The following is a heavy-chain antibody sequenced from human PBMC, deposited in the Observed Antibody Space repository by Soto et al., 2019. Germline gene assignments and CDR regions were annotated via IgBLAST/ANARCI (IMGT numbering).Heavy chain of an antibody. J-gene: IGHJ4*02. V-gene: IGHV1-2*04. D-gene: IGHD3-3*01. CDR2: INPNSGGT. CDR1: GYTFTGYY. CDR3: ARDHPTISGVVNLDY. Sequence: QVQLVQSGAEVKKPGASVKVSCKASGYTFTGYYMHWVRQAPGQGLEWMGWINPNSGGTNYAQKFQGWVTMTRDTSISTAYMELSRLRSDDTAVYYCARDHPTISGVVNLDYWGQGTLVTVSS.